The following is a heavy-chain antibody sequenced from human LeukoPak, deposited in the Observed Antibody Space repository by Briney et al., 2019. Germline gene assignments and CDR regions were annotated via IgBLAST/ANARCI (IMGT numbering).Heavy chain of an antibody. Sequence: KPSETLSLTCTVSGGSISSSSYYWGWIRQPPGKGLEWIGSIYYSGSTYYNPSLKSRVTISVDTSKNQFSLKLSSVTAADTAVYYCARASCSSTSCFDQKVYYFDYWGQGTPVTVSS. CDR3: ARASCSSTSCFDQKVYYFDY. CDR1: GGSISSSSYY. V-gene: IGHV4-39*07. J-gene: IGHJ4*02. CDR2: IYYSGST. D-gene: IGHD2-2*01.